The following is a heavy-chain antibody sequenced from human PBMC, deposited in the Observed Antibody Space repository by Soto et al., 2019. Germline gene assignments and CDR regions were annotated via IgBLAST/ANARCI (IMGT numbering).Heavy chain of an antibody. CDR2: ISSSSSYI. J-gene: IGHJ6*04. CDR1: GFTFSIYS. Sequence: GGSLRLSCAASGFTFSIYSMNGVRQAPGQGLEWVSSISSSSSYIYYADSVKGRFTISRDNAKNSLYLQMNSLRAEDTAVYYCAREVPEPFYRISSTYGMYFWGKGTTVTVAS. D-gene: IGHD6-6*01. CDR3: AREVPEPFYRISSTYGMYF. V-gene: IGHV3-21*01.